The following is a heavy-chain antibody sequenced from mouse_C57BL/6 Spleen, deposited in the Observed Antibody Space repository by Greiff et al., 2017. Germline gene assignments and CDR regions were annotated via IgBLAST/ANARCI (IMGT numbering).Heavy chain of an antibody. CDR2: ISSGSSTI. CDR3: ARGFNYYGSSYVDY. D-gene: IGHD1-1*01. CDR1: GFTFSDYG. J-gene: IGHJ2*01. V-gene: IGHV5-17*01. Sequence: EVKVEESGGGLVKPGGSLKLSCAASGFTFSDYGMHWVRQAPEKGLEWVAYISSGSSTIYYADTVKGRFTISRDNAKNTLFLQMTSLRSEDTAMYYCARGFNYYGSSYVDYWGQGTTLTVSS.